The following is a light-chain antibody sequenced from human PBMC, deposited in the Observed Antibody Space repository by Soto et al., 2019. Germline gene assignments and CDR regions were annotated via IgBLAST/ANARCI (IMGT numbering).Light chain of an antibody. CDR2: SDN. Sequence: QSVLTQPPSASGTPGQRVTISCSGSSSNIGSNSVNWYQQLPKTAPKLLIYSDNQRPSGVPDRFSGSKSVTSASLAINGLQSEDEADYYCAAWDDSLTGVVFGGGTKLTVL. J-gene: IGLJ2*01. CDR3: AAWDDSLTGVV. V-gene: IGLV1-44*01. CDR1: SSNIGSNS.